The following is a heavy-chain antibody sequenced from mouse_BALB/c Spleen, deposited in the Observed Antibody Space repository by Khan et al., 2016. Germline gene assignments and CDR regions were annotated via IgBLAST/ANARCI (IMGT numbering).Heavy chain of an antibody. Sequence: EVQLQESGGGLVQPGGSLKLSCAASGFDFSRYCMSWIRQAPGKGLEWIGEINPDSSTINYTPSLKDKFIISRDNATNTLYLQMSKVRSEDTALYYCESTCCYFDDWGAGTTVTVSA. V-gene: IGHV4-1*02. CDR3: ESTCCYFDD. CDR1: GFDFSRYC. CDR2: INPDSSTI. J-gene: IGHJ1*01.